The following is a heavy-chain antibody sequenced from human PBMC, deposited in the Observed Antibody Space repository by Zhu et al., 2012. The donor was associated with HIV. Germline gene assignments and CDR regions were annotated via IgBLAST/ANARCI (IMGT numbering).Heavy chain of an antibody. CDR2: IYHSGST. CDR1: GYSISSDYY. D-gene: IGHD3-9*01. J-gene: IGHJ4*02. CDR3: ARLAYYDYFDWFRFGPGLSYFDY. Sequence: QVQLQESGPGLVKPSETLSLTCAVSGYSISSDYYWGCIRQPPGKGLEWIGSIYHSGSTYYNPSLKSRVTISVDTSKDQFSLKLNSVTAADTAVYYCARLAYYDYFDWFRFGPGLSYFDYWGQGTL. V-gene: IGHV4-38-2*01.